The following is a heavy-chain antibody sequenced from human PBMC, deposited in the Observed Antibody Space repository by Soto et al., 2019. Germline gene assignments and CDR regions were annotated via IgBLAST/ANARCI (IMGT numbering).Heavy chain of an antibody. CDR2: ISYDGSDK. CDR3: ATGRKWQHSYGLDD. Sequence: XGSLRLSCSAAGVTLSGYLLHWVRQAPGKGLEWVARISYDGSDKNYGDSVKGRFTISRDNSKNTLYLQMDSLRAEDTAMYYCATGRKWQHSYGLDDWGQGNTVTVSS. CDR1: GVTLSGYL. D-gene: IGHD1-26*01. V-gene: IGHV3-30-3*01. J-gene: IGHJ6*02.